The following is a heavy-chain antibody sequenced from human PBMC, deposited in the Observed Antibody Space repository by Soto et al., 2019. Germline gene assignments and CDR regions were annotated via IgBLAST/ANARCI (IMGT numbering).Heavy chain of an antibody. Sequence: VHLVESGGGLVQPGGSLRLSCAASGFTFSDYYMSWIRQAPGKGLEWVSYISSSSSYTNYADSVKGRFTISRDNAKNSLYLQMNSLRAEDTAVYYCASSSMVRGVISFDYWGQGTLVTVSS. V-gene: IGHV3-11*06. CDR2: ISSSSSYT. CDR3: ASSSMVRGVISFDY. CDR1: GFTFSDYY. D-gene: IGHD3-10*01. J-gene: IGHJ4*02.